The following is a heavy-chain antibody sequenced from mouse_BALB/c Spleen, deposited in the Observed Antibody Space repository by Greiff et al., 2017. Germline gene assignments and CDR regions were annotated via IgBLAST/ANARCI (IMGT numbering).Heavy chain of an antibody. CDR3: ARENYYAMDY. Sequence: DVHLVESGGGLVQPGGSLKLSCAASGFTFSSYGMSWVRQTPDKRLELVATINSNGGSTYYPDSVKGRFTISRDNAKNTLYLQMSSLKSEDTAMYYCARENYYAMDYWGQGTSVTVSS. CDR2: INSNGGST. CDR1: GFTFSSYG. V-gene: IGHV5-6-3*01. J-gene: IGHJ4*01.